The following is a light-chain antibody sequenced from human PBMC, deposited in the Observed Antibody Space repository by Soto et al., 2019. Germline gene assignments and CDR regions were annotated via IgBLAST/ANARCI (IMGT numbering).Light chain of an antibody. J-gene: IGKJ1*01. Sequence: EIVMTHSPATLSVSPVERATLSSRASQSVSSNLAWYQQKPGQAPRLLIYGASTRVTGIPARFSGSGSGTEFTLTISSLQSEDFAVYYCQQYGTSAGTFGQGTKVDI. CDR3: QQYGTSAGT. CDR1: QSVSSN. V-gene: IGKV3-15*01. CDR2: GAS.